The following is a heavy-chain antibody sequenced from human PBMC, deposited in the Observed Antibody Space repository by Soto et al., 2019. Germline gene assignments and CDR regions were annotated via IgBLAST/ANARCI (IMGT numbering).Heavy chain of an antibody. CDR1: GGSVGGYY. CDR2: ISGSGGST. Sequence: PSETLSLTCAVYGGSVGGYYWSWVRQAPGKGLEWVSAISGSGGSTYYADSVKGRFTISRDNSNNSLHLEMNSLRAEDTAVYYCARDRNYSGNSPYFDFWGQGVQVTVSS. J-gene: IGHJ4*02. CDR3: ARDRNYSGNSPYFDF. V-gene: IGHV3-23*01. D-gene: IGHD2-15*01.